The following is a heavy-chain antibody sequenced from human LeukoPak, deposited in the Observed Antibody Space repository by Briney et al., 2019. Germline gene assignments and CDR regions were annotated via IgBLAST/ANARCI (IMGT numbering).Heavy chain of an antibody. D-gene: IGHD5-18*01. CDR3: ARGMADTAMVFYYFDY. CDR2: VNHSGST. CDR1: GGSFSGYY. J-gene: IGHJ4*02. Sequence: SETLSLTCAVYGGSFSGYYWSWIRQPPGKGLEWIGEVNHSGSTNYNPSLKSRVTISVDTSKNQFSLKLSSVTAADTAVYYCARGMADTAMVFYYFDYWGQGTLVTVSS. V-gene: IGHV4-34*01.